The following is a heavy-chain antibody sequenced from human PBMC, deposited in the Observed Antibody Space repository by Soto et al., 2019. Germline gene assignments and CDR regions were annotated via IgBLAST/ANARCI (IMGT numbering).Heavy chain of an antibody. V-gene: IGHV3-30-3*01. Sequence: QVQLVESGGGVVQPGRSLRLSCAASGFTFSSYAMHWVRQAPGKGLEWVAVISYDGSNKYYADSVKGRFTISRDNSKNTLYLQMNSLRAEDTAVYYCARDLYYYDSSGYQDYWGQGTLVTVSS. CDR3: ARDLYYYDSSGYQDY. CDR1: GFTFSSYA. CDR2: ISYDGSNK. J-gene: IGHJ4*02. D-gene: IGHD3-22*01.